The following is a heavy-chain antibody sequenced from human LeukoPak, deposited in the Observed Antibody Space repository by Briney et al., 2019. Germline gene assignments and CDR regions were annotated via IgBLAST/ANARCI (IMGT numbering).Heavy chain of an antibody. J-gene: IGHJ4*02. CDR1: GGSISSSSYY. D-gene: IGHD6-19*01. CDR3: ARENYSSGWYFFLDY. V-gene: IGHV4-39*07. Sequence: SETLSLTCTVSGGSISSSSYYWGWIRQPPGKGLEWIGSIYYSGSTYYNPSLKSRVTISLDTSKNQFSLKLSSVTAADTAVYYCARENYSSGWYFFLDYWGQGTLVTVSS. CDR2: IYYSGST.